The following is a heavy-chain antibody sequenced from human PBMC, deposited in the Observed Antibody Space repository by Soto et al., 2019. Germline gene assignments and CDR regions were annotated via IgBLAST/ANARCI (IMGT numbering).Heavy chain of an antibody. V-gene: IGHV1-69*13. J-gene: IGHJ5*02. CDR1: GGTFSSYA. CDR2: IIPIFGTA. Sequence: SVKVSCKASGGTFSSYAISWVRQAPGQGLEWMGGIIPIFGTANYAQKFQGRVTITADESTSTAYMELSSLRSEDTAVYYCARDWTTGGSSSWYVWFDPRGQGTLVTVSS. D-gene: IGHD6-13*01. CDR3: ARDWTTGGSSSWYVWFDP.